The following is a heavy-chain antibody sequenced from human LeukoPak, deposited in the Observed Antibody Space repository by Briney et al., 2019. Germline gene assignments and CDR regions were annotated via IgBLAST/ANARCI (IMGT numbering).Heavy chain of an antibody. V-gene: IGHV4-31*03. CDR3: ARVGVTIAALV. Sequence: SETLSLTCTVSGGSISSGGYYWSWIRQHPGKGLEWIGYIYYSGSTYYNPSLKSRVTISVDTSKNQFSLKLSSVTAADTAVYYCARVGVTIAALVWGQGTMVTASS. J-gene: IGHJ3*01. D-gene: IGHD6-13*01. CDR1: GGSISSGGYY. CDR2: IYYSGST.